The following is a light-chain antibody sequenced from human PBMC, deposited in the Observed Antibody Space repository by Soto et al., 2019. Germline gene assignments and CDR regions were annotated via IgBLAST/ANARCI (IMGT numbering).Light chain of an antibody. CDR3: QQYFEWPPMT. Sequence: VITHSPATLSVSPGERATLSCWASETFATNLAWYQQQPGQAPRLLISGTSTRAAGISDRFRASGSVAEITLTISSLRSEDSPIYNCQQYFEWPPMTFGQGTKVDI. CDR2: GTS. CDR1: ETFATN. V-gene: IGKV3-15*01. J-gene: IGKJ1*01.